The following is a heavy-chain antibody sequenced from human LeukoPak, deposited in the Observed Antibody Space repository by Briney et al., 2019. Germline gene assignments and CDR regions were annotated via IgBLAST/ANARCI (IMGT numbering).Heavy chain of an antibody. Sequence: ASVKVSCKASGYTFTGYYMHWVRQAPGQGLEWMGWINPNSGGTNYAQKFQGRVTMTRDTSISTAYMELSSLRSEDTAVYYCARSELELRSYYYYGMDVWGQGTTVTVSS. J-gene: IGHJ6*02. CDR1: GYTFTGYY. V-gene: IGHV1-2*02. CDR3: ARSELELRSYYYYGMDV. CDR2: INPNSGGT. D-gene: IGHD1-7*01.